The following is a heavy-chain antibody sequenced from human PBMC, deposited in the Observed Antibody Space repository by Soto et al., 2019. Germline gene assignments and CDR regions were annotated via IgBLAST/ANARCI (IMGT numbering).Heavy chain of an antibody. V-gene: IGHV4-59*08. CDR3: ARHAVGRYCTGGNCYSLPGPLNY. D-gene: IGHD2-15*01. CDR1: GGSISSNY. CDR2: IYYSVTT. J-gene: IGHJ4*02. Sequence: PSETLSLTCTVSGGSISSNYWSWIRQPPGKGLEWIGYIYYSVTTNYNPSLKSRVTISVETSKNQFSLNLSSVTAADAAVYYCARHAVGRYCTGGNCYSLPGPLNYWGQGTLVTAPQ.